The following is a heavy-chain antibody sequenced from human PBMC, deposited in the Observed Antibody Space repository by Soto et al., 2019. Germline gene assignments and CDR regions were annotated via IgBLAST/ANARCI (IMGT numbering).Heavy chain of an antibody. J-gene: IGHJ4*02. CDR2: IIPIFGTA. CDR1: GGTFSSYA. CDR3: ARRLVVRYFDWLSHFDY. D-gene: IGHD3-9*01. Sequence: SVKVSCKASGGTFSSYAISWGREAPVQGLEWMGGIIPIFGTANYAQKFQGRVTITADESTSTAYMELRSLRSEDTAVYYCARRLVVRYFDWLSHFDYWGQGTLVT. V-gene: IGHV1-69*01.